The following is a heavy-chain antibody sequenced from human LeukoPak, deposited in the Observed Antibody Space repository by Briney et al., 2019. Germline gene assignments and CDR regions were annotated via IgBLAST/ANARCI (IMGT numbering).Heavy chain of an antibody. CDR1: GFTFSSHA. V-gene: IGHV3-30*01. CDR3: ARATVTTLNYHYYMDV. Sequence: GGSLRLSCAASGFTFSSHAMHWVRQAPGKGPEWVAVISDNGIKNYYADSVKGRFTISRDNSKNTLYLQMNSLRTEDTAVFYCARATVTTLNYHYYMDVWGKGTTVTVSS. CDR2: ISDNGIKN. J-gene: IGHJ6*03. D-gene: IGHD4-17*01.